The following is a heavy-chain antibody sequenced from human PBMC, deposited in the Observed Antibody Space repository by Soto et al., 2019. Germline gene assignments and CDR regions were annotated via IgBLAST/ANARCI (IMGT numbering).Heavy chain of an antibody. Sequence: SETLSLTCAVSGGSISSGGYSWSWIRQPPGKGLEWIGYIYHSGSTYYNPSLKSRVTISVDRSKNQFSLKLSSVTAADTAVYYCARDSPRVPTARSMDVWGQGTTVTVSS. CDR2: IYHSGST. CDR1: GGSISSGGYS. V-gene: IGHV4-30-2*01. CDR3: ARDSPRVPTARSMDV. D-gene: IGHD4-4*01. J-gene: IGHJ6*02.